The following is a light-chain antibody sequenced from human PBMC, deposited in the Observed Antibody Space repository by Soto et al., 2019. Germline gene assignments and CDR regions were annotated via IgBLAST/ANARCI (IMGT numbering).Light chain of an antibody. J-gene: IGKJ5*01. CDR2: AAS. CDR3: QQTQAVPLT. CDR1: QPIGNY. Sequence: DFQMTQSPSSLSASVGDRVTIACRASQPIGNYSNWYQQKPGEAPKXLSFAASSLRSGVPSRVSGRGYGTDFTLTINNLHPEDSATYYCQQTQAVPLTFGQGTRLEIK. V-gene: IGKV1-39*01.